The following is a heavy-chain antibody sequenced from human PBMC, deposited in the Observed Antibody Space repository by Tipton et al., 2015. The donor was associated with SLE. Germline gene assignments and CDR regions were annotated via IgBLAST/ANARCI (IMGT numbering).Heavy chain of an antibody. CDR2: IYYSGST. J-gene: IGHJ6*02. V-gene: IGHV4-39*07. Sequence: PGLVKPSETLSLTCTVSGDSISSSSYYWGWIRQPPGKGLEWIGSIYYSGSTNYNPSLRSRVTISVDTSKNQFSLKLSSVTAADTAVYYCVVTVPKGMDVWGQGTTVTVSS. D-gene: IGHD4-17*01. CDR3: VVTVPKGMDV. CDR1: GDSISSSSYY.